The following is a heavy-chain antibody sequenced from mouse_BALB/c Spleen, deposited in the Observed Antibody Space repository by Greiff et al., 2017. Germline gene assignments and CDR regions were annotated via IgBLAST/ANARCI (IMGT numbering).Heavy chain of an antibody. CDR2: IDPYNGGT. V-gene: IGHV1S135*01. CDR3: ASYYRYDGYYAMDY. CDR1: GYAFTSYN. D-gene: IGHD2-14*01. Sequence: VQLKQSGPELVKPGASVKVSCKASGYAFTSYNMYWVKQSHGKSLEWIGYIDPYNGGTSYNQKFKGKATLTVDKSSSTAYMHLNSLTSEDSAVYYCASYYRYDGYYAMDYWGQGTSVTVSS. J-gene: IGHJ4*01.